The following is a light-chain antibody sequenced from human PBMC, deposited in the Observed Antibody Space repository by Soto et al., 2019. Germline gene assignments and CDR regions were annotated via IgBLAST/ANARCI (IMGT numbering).Light chain of an antibody. J-gene: IGKJ3*01. V-gene: IGKV3-20*01. CDR2: GAS. Sequence: EIVLTQSPGTLSLSPGERATLSCRASQSVSSSYLAWYQQKPGQAPRLLIYGASSRATGIPDRLSGSGSGTDFTLTISRLEPEDFAVYYCQQYGSSPLTFGPGTKVDIX. CDR3: QQYGSSPLT. CDR1: QSVSSSY.